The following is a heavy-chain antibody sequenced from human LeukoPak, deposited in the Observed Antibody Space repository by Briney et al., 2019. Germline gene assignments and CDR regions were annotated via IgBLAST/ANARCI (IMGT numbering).Heavy chain of an antibody. D-gene: IGHD3-3*01. CDR2: ISSSGSTI. J-gene: IGHJ4*02. Sequence: PGGSLRLSCAASGFTFSSYEMNWVRQAPGKGLEWVSYISSSGSTIYYADSVKGRFTISRDNAKNSLYLQMNSLRAEDTAVYYCASGFLQWLYWGQGTLVTVSS. CDR3: ASGFLQWLY. CDR1: GFTFSSYE. V-gene: IGHV3-48*03.